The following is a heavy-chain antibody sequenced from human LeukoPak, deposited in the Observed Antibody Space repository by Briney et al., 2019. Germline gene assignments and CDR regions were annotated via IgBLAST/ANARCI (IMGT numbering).Heavy chain of an antibody. V-gene: IGHV4-38-2*01. CDR3: ARLKYSGSHGTLFDI. D-gene: IGHD1-26*01. CDR2: IYHSGST. J-gene: IGHJ3*02. Sequence: SETLSLTCAVSGYSISSGYYWGWIRQPPGKGLEWIGSIYHSGSTYYNPSLKSRVTISVDTSKNQFSLKLSSVTAADTAVYYCARLKYSGSHGTLFDIWGQGTMVTDSS. CDR1: GYSISSGYY.